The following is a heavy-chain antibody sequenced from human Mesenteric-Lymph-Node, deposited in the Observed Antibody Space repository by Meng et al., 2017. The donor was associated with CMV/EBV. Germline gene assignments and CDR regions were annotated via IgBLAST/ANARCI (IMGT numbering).Heavy chain of an antibody. Sequence: EVSVVGAGGGLVQPGGSLRLSCAASGFNVRDKYMSWVRQAPGKGLEWVCIIYRGDNTYYIDSVKDRFTVSRDNSKNTMYLQMNSLRVEDTAVYYCTGDSVSNPNLDYWGQGTLVTVSS. CDR3: TGDSVSNPNLDY. CDR1: GFNVRDKY. CDR2: IYRGDNT. J-gene: IGHJ4*02. D-gene: IGHD3-10*01. V-gene: IGHV3-66*01.